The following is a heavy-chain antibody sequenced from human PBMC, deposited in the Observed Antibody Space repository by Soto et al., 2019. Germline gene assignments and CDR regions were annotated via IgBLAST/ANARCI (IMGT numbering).Heavy chain of an antibody. CDR2: IKSKTDGGTT. Sequence: PRGSLTLSCAASVFTFSNACMVWVRQAPGKGLDLAGSIKSKTDGGTTDYAAPVKGRFTISRDDSKNTLYLQMNSLKTEDTDVYDCTTDLDCRSNSWEVCGWFDPWGQRTMVTVSS. J-gene: IGHJ5*02. CDR1: VFTFSNAC. V-gene: IGHV3-15*07. CDR3: TTDLDCRSNSWEVCGWFDP. D-gene: IGHD2-2*01.